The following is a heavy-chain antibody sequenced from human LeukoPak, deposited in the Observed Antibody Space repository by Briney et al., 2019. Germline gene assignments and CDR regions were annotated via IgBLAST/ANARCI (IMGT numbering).Heavy chain of an antibody. CDR3: ARQSTYYDILVP. D-gene: IGHD3-9*01. CDR1: GGSISSGSYY. V-gene: IGHV4-61*02. CDR2: IYTSGST. Sequence: SQTLSLTCTVSGGSISSGSYYWSWIRQPAGKGLEWIGRIYTSGSTNYNPSLKSRVTISVDTSKNQFSLKLNSVTAADTAVYYCARQSTYYDILVPWGQGTLVTVSS. J-gene: IGHJ5*02.